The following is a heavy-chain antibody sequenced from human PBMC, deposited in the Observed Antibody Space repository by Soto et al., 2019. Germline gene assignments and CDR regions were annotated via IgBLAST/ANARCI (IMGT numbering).Heavy chain of an antibody. J-gene: IGHJ4*02. CDR3: AREDGGGPFDY. CDR1: GFAFSSYA. D-gene: IGHD2-15*01. V-gene: IGHV3-23*01. Sequence: EVHLLESGGGLVQPGGSLRRSCAASGFAFSSYAMSWVRQAPGKGLGWVSGVSAHGADTYYADSVKGRFTISRDNSENTLYLQMNGLRAEDTAVYYCAREDGGGPFDYWGQGTLLTVSS. CDR2: VSAHGADT.